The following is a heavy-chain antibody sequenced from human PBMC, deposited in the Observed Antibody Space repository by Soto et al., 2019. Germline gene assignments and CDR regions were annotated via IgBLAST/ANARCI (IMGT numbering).Heavy chain of an antibody. CDR1: GFTFSSYA. D-gene: IGHD6-19*01. J-gene: IGHJ2*01. Sequence: GGSLRLSCAASGFTFSSYAMSWVRQAPGKGLEWVSAISGSGGSTYYADSVKGRFTISRDNSKNTLYVQMNSLRAEDTAVYYCVGHIPVAGYYWYFDLWGRGTLATVSS. V-gene: IGHV3-23*01. CDR2: ISGSGGST. CDR3: VGHIPVAGYYWYFDL.